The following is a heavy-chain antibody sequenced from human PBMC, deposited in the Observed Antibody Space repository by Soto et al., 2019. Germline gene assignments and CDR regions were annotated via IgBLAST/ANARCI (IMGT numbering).Heavy chain of an antibody. CDR3: AGAVGGSGYSYIDY. Sequence: QVQLVQSGAEVKKPGASVKVSCKSSGYTFTNYGLSWVRQAPGQGLEWMGWISTYNGNTDYAQKVQGRVTMTTDTSTTTAYMELRSLRSDDTAVYYCAGAVGGSGYSYIDYWGQGTLVTVSS. J-gene: IGHJ4*02. D-gene: IGHD5-18*01. CDR2: ISTYNGNT. V-gene: IGHV1-18*01. CDR1: GYTFTNYG.